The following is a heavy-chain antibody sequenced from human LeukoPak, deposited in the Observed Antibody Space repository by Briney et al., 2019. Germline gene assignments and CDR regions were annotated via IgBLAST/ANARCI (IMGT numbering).Heavy chain of an antibody. CDR2: FDPEDGET. CDR3: ATCTGGSCPLDY. Sequence: ASVKVSCKVSGYTLTELSMHWVRQAPGKGLEWMGGFDPEDGETIYAQKFQGRVTMTEDTSTDTAYMELSSLRSGDTAVYYCATCTGGSCPLDYWGQGTLVTVSS. CDR1: GYTLTELS. V-gene: IGHV1-24*01. D-gene: IGHD1-26*01. J-gene: IGHJ4*02.